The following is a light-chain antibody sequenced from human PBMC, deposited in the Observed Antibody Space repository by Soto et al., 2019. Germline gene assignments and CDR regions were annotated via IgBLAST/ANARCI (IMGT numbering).Light chain of an antibody. V-gene: IGKV3-20*01. J-gene: IGKJ4*01. CDR2: SAS. Sequence: EIVLTQSPGTLSLSPGERATLSCRASQSLRNNYLAWYQQKPGQTPRLLIHSASSRATGIPDRFSGSGSGPDFTLTISRLEPEDFAVYYCQQFNNSPLTFGGGTKVEIK. CDR1: QSLRNNY. CDR3: QQFNNSPLT.